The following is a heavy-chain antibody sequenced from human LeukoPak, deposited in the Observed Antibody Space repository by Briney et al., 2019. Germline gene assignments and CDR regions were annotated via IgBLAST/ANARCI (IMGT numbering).Heavy chain of an antibody. CDR3: ARSGYSSGWYNWYDP. Sequence: SETLSLTCTVSGGSISSYSWSWIRQPPGKGLEWIGYIYYSGSTNYNPSLKSRVTISVDTSKNQFSLKLSSVTAADTAVYYYARSGYSSGWYNWYDPWGQGTLVTVSS. D-gene: IGHD6-19*01. V-gene: IGHV4-59*01. J-gene: IGHJ5*02. CDR1: GGSISSYS. CDR2: IYYSGST.